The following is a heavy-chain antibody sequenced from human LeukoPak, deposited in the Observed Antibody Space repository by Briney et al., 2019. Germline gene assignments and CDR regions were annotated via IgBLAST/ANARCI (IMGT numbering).Heavy chain of an antibody. J-gene: IGHJ4*02. CDR1: GFTFSSYA. D-gene: IGHD3-9*01. Sequence: GGSLRLSCAASGFTFSSYAMHWVRQAPGKGLEYVSAISSNGGSTYYANSVKGRFTISRDNSKNTLYLQMGSLRAEDMAVYYCARGRFDWLLYLDYWGQGTLVTVSS. V-gene: IGHV3-64*01. CDR2: ISSNGGST. CDR3: ARGRFDWLLYLDY.